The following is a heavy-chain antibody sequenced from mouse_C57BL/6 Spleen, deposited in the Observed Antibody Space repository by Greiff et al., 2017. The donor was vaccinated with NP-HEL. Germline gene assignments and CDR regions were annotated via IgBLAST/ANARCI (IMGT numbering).Heavy chain of an antibody. V-gene: IGHV1-54*01. J-gene: IGHJ3*01. Sequence: VQLQQSGAELVRPGTSVKVSCKASGYAFTNYLIEWVKQRPGQDLEWIGVINPGSGGTNYNEKFKGKATLTADKSSSTAYMQLSSLTSEDSAVYFCARDGNGPFAYWGQGTLVTVSA. CDR2: INPGSGGT. CDR3: ARDGNGPFAY. D-gene: IGHD2-1*01. CDR1: GYAFTNYL.